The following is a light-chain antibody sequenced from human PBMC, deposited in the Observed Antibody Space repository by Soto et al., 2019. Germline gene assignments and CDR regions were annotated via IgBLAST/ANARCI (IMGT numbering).Light chain of an antibody. Sequence: ESVLTQSPGTLSLSPGERATLSCRASQSVSSSYLAWYQQKPGQAPRLLIYGASSRATGIPDRFSGSGSGTDFALSISRLEPEDFAVYYCQQYDSSPWTFGQGTKLEIK. CDR3: QQYDSSPWT. CDR2: GAS. CDR1: QSVSSSY. V-gene: IGKV3-20*01. J-gene: IGKJ2*01.